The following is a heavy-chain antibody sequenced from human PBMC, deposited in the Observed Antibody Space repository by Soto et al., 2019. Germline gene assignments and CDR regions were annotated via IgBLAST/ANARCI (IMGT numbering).Heavy chain of an antibody. D-gene: IGHD5-12*01. J-gene: IGHJ6*02. CDR3: ARRRDGYNFYYYYGMDV. CDR2: IIPILGIA. CDR1: GGTFSSYT. Sequence: QVQLVQSGAEVKKPGSSVKVSCKASGGTFSSYTISWVRQAPGQGLEWMGRIIPILGIANYAQKFQGRVTITADKSSSIXYMELSSLRSEDTAVYYCARRRDGYNFYYYYGMDVWGQGTTVTVSS. V-gene: IGHV1-69*02.